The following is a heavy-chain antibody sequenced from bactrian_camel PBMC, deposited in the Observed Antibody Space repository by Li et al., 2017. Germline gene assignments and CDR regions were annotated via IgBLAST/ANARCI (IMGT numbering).Heavy chain of an antibody. CDR2: IDIRGRQ. J-gene: IGHJ4*01. Sequence: HVQLVESGGGSVQAGGSLRLSCAASRYLFSGSFCMGWFRQAPGNERAGVAAIDIRGRQTYTDSVKGRFTISRDNAKDTLYLQMNSLKIEDTAVYYCALGSSRQATMTARGKGTQVTVS. CDR1: RYLFSGSFC. D-gene: IGHD3*01. V-gene: IGHV3S53*01.